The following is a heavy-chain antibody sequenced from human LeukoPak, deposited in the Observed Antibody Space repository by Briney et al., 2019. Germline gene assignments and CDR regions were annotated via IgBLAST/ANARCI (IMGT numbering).Heavy chain of an antibody. Sequence: GGSLRLSCAASGFTFSDYYMSWIRQAPGKGLEWVSYISSSGSTIYYADSVKGRFTISRDNAKNSLYLQMNSLRAEDTAVYYCARDYDILTGERNSFDYWGQGTLVTVSS. V-gene: IGHV3-11*01. CDR3: ARDYDILTGERNSFDY. CDR2: ISSSGSTI. D-gene: IGHD3-9*01. J-gene: IGHJ4*02. CDR1: GFTFSDYY.